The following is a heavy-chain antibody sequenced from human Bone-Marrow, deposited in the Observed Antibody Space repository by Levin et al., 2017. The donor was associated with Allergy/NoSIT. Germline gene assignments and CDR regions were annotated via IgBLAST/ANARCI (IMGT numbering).Heavy chain of an antibody. Sequence: WASVKVSCAASGFTFNTYWMSWVRQAPGKGLECVASIKQDGTEKYYVGSVRGRFTISRDNAKNSLYLHMNSLRADDTAVYFCATEGVEKWLPSAYWGQGTQVTVSS. CDR2: IKQDGTEK. D-gene: IGHD3-22*01. J-gene: IGHJ4*02. CDR3: ATEGVEKWLPSAY. V-gene: IGHV3-7*03. CDR1: GFTFNTYW.